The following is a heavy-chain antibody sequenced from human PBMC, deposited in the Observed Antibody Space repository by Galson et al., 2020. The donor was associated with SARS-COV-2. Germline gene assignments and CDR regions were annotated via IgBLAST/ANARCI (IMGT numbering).Heavy chain of an antibody. Sequence: SQASETLSLTCAVYGGSFSGYYWGWIRQPPGKGLEWIGEINPTGSINYNPSLKSRATISKDTSKNQFSLRLRSVTAADTAMYFCARGSRDVTMILMIATTASYYFDFWGQGSLVTVSS. V-gene: IGHV4-34*01. D-gene: IGHD3-22*01. J-gene: IGHJ4*02. CDR3: ARGSRDVTMILMIATTASYYFDF. CDR1: GGSFSGYY. CDR2: INPTGSI.